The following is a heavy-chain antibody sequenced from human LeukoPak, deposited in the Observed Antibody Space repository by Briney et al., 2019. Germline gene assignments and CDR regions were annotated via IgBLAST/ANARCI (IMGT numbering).Heavy chain of an antibody. CDR2: IYYSGST. V-gene: IGHV4-31*03. Sequence: SQTLSLTCTVSGGSISSGGYYWSWIRQPPGKGLDGIGSIYYSGSTYYNPSLESRVTISVDTSKNQFSLKLSSVTAADTAVYYCARIPAPRHYYDSSGYYLDCWGQGTLVTVSS. D-gene: IGHD3-22*01. J-gene: IGHJ4*02. CDR3: ARIPAPRHYYDSSGYYLDC. CDR1: GGSISSGGYY.